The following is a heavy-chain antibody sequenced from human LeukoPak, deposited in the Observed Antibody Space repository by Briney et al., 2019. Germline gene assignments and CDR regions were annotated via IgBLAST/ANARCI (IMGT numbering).Heavy chain of an antibody. Sequence: GGSLRLSCAASEFTFSSYEMNWVRQAPGKGLEWVSYISSSDSTIYYADSVKGRFTISRDNSKNTLYLQMNSLRAEDTAVYYCASRTYYYDSSGYSRGRGFYDIWGQGTMVTVSS. J-gene: IGHJ3*02. D-gene: IGHD3-22*01. CDR1: EFTFSSYE. CDR3: ASRTYYYDSSGYSRGRGFYDI. CDR2: ISSSDSTI. V-gene: IGHV3-48*03.